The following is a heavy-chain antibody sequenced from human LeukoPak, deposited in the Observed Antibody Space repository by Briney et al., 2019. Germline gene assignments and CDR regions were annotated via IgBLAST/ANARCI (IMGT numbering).Heavy chain of an antibody. CDR3: ARGSDDFWSGYSPSY. CDR1: GYTFTGYY. Sequence: ASVKVSCKASGYTFTGYYMHWLRQAPGQELEWMGWINPNSGGTNYAQKFQGRATMTRDTSISTAYVDLSKLRSNDTAGYYFARGSDDFWSGYSPSYWGQGTLVTVSS. CDR2: INPNSGGT. V-gene: IGHV1-2*02. D-gene: IGHD3-3*01. J-gene: IGHJ4*02.